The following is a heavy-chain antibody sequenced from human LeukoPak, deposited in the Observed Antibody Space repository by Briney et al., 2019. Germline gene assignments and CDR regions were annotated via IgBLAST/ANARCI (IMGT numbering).Heavy chain of an antibody. CDR3: ARDSGYSSSWAPPRFDY. CDR2: ISAYNGNT. Sequence: GASVKVSCKASGYTFTSYGISWVRQAPGQGLEWMGWISAYNGNTNYAQKLLGRVTMTTDTSTSTAYMELRSLRSDDTAVYYCARDSGYSSSWAPPRFDYWGQGTLVTVSS. V-gene: IGHV1-18*01. D-gene: IGHD6-13*01. CDR1: GYTFTSYG. J-gene: IGHJ4*02.